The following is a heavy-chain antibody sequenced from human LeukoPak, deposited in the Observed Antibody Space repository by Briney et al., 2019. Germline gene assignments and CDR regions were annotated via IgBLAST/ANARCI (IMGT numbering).Heavy chain of an antibody. Sequence: GGSLRLSCAASGISFSTYAMTWVRQAPGKGLEWVSSISGSGGKTYYAESVKGRFTISRDSSKNTLFLQMNSLRAEDTAIFYCAKRSAYTTGWFFDLWGQGTLVTVSS. CDR2: ISGSGGKT. J-gene: IGHJ4*02. D-gene: IGHD6-19*01. V-gene: IGHV3-23*01. CDR3: AKRSAYTTGWFFDL. CDR1: GISFSTYA.